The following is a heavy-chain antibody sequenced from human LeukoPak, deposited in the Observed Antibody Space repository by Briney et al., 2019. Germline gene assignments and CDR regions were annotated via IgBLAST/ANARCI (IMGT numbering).Heavy chain of an antibody. D-gene: IGHD3-10*01. CDR2: IWYEGSNK. Sequence: GRSLRLSCAASGFTFSSYGMHWVRQAPGKGLEGVAVIWYEGSNKYYADSVKGRFTISRDNSKNTLYMQMNSLRAEDTAVYYCAKGGIKYYYGSGRTEYFQHWGQGTLVTVSS. J-gene: IGHJ1*01. CDR1: GFTFSSYG. CDR3: AKGGIKYYYGSGRTEYFQH. V-gene: IGHV3-33*06.